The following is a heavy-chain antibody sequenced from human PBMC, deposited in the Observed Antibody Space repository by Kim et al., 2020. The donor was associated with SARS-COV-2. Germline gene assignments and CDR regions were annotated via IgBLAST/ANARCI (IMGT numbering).Heavy chain of an antibody. CDR3: GRVGGGPWIQLGVVDC. CDR1: GFTFSSYA. Sequence: GGSLRLSCAASGFTFSSYAMHWVRQAPGKGLEWVALISYDGTNRDYADPVKGRFIISRDNPKNTLYLQMNSLRHEDTAVYFWGRVGGGPWIQLGVVDCWGQRDLVTVSS. V-gene: IGHV3-30-3*01. CDR2: ISYDGTNR. D-gene: IGHD5-18*01. J-gene: IGHJ4*02.